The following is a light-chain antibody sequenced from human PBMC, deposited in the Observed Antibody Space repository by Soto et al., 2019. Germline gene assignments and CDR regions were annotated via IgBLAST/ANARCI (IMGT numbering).Light chain of an antibody. Sequence: EILFTQSPGTLSLSPGERVTLTCRASQSFSSSLLAWYQLKPGIAPMLLLYGSCSRATGIPDMFSRSGAGTDFTLIIRRQEPEDFALYYCQQNGSSRTFGQGTKVDIK. J-gene: IGKJ1*01. CDR3: QQNGSSRT. CDR2: GSC. CDR1: QSFSSSL. V-gene: IGKV3-20*01.